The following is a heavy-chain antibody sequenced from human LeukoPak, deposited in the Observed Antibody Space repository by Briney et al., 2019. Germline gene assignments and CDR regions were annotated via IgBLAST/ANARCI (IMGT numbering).Heavy chain of an antibody. J-gene: IGHJ4*02. Sequence: PGGSLRLSCVASGFTFSSYGMHWVRQIPGKGLEWVAIILYDGSNKYYADSVRGRFTISRDNAKNTLYLQMNSLRAEDTAVYYCAKTQYVAGEYKGGYYVDYWGQGTLVTVSS. CDR3: AKTQYVAGEYKGGYYVDY. V-gene: IGHV3-30*18. D-gene: IGHD3-10*01. CDR1: GFTFSSYG. CDR2: ILYDGSNK.